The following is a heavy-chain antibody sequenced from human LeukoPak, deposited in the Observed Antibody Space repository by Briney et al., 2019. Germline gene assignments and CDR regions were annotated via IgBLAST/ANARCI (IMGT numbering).Heavy chain of an antibody. CDR1: GGSISSYY. Sequence: PSETLSLTCTVSGGSISSYYWSWIRQPPGKGLEWIGYIYYSGSTNYNPSLKSRVTISVDTSKNQFSLKLSSVTAADTAVYYCARALKNPNYYDSSGYYGYWGQGTLVTVSS. J-gene: IGHJ4*02. V-gene: IGHV4-59*08. CDR3: ARALKNPNYYDSSGYYGY. CDR2: IYYSGST. D-gene: IGHD3-22*01.